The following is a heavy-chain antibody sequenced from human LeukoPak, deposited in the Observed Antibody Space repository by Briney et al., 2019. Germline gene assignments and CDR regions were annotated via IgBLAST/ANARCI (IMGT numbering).Heavy chain of an antibody. CDR3: ARGRYSSSWYVLPGWYFDL. J-gene: IGHJ2*01. D-gene: IGHD6-13*01. V-gene: IGHV4-34*01. Sequence: SETLSLTCAVYGGSFSGYYWSWIRQPPGKGLEWIGEINHSGSTNYNPSLKSRVTISVDTSKNQFSLKLSSVTAADTAVYYCARGRYSSSWYVLPGWYFDLWXRXTLVTVSS. CDR2: INHSGST. CDR1: GGSFSGYY.